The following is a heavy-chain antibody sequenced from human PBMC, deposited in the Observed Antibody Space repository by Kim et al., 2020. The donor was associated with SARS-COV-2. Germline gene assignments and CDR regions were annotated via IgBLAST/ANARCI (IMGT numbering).Heavy chain of an antibody. Sequence: GGSLRLSCAASGFTFISYWMTWVRQAPGKGLEWVANIKHDGNQTYYADSVKGRFTISRDNAKNSLYLQMNSLRAEDTAVYYCARDGDFYSSGKDAFDIWGQGTMVTVSS. CDR3: ARDGDFYSSGKDAFDI. D-gene: IGHD6-19*01. V-gene: IGHV3-7*03. CDR2: IKHDGNQT. J-gene: IGHJ3*02. CDR1: GFTFISYW.